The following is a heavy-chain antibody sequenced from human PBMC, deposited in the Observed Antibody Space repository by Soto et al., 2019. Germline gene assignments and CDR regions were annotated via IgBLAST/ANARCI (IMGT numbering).Heavy chain of an antibody. D-gene: IGHD1-1*01. CDR2: IYFTGIT. CDR1: SGSLSNGGYY. Sequence: SETLSLTCTVSSGSLSNGGYYWNWIRQHPVKGLEWIGYIYFTGITYSTPSLKSRVTLSVDTSKSQFSLKLRSVTAADTAIYYCARATLDHKANGFDLWGQGALVTVSS. CDR3: ARATLDHKANGFDL. V-gene: IGHV4-31*03. J-gene: IGHJ5*02.